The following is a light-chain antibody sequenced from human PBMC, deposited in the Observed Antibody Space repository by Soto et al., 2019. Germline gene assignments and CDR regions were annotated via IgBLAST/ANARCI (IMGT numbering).Light chain of an antibody. V-gene: IGKV3-11*01. CDR3: QQYVTSSPRT. CDR1: QSVSSY. CDR2: DAS. Sequence: TQSPSSLSASVGDRVTITCQASQSVSSYLAWYRQKPGQAPRLLIYDASNRATGIPARFSGSGSGTDFTLTISSLEPEDFAVYYCQQYVTSSPRTFGQGTKVDIK. J-gene: IGKJ1*01.